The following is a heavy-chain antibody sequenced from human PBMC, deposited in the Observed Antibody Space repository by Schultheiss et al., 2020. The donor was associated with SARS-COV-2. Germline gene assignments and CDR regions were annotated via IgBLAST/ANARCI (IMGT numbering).Heavy chain of an antibody. J-gene: IGHJ6*02. V-gene: IGHV1-18*04. Sequence: ASVKVSCKASGYTFTSYYMHWVRQAPGQGLEWMGWISAYNGNTNYAQKLQGRVTITADESTSTAYMELSSLRSEDTAVYYCAKSEDYVYGMDVWGQGATVTISS. CDR3: AKSEDYVYGMDV. CDR2: ISAYNGNT. CDR1: GYTFTSYY.